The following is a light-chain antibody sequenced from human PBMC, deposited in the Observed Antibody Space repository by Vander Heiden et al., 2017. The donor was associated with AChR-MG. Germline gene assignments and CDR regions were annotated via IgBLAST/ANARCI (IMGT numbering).Light chain of an antibody. CDR3: CSYAGSMV. V-gene: IGLV2-23*02. J-gene: IGLJ3*02. CDR1: SSDVGSYNL. CDR2: EVS. Sequence: QSALTQPASVSGSPGQSITISCTGTSSDVGSYNLVSWYQQHPGKAPKLMIYEVSKRPSGVSNRFSGSKSGNTASLTISGLQAEDEADYYCCSYAGSMVFGGGTKLT.